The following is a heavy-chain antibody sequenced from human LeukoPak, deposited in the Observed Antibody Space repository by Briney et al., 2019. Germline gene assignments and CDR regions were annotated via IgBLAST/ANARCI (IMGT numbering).Heavy chain of an antibody. CDR2: IYHSGST. J-gene: IGHJ4*02. CDR3: ARHVEFCSSTSCYFFDY. V-gene: IGHV4-38-2*01. Sequence: SETLSLTCAVSGYSISSGYYWGWFRQPPGKGLEWIGSIYHSGSTYYNPSLKSRVTISVDTSKNQFSLKLSSVTAADTAVYYCARHVEFCSSTSCYFFDYWGQGTLVTVSS. D-gene: IGHD2-2*01. CDR1: GYSISSGYY.